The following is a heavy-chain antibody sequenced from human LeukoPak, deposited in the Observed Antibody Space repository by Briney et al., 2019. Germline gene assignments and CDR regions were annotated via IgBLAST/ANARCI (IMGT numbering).Heavy chain of an antibody. J-gene: IGHJ4*02. CDR3: AKDSGYSYGLFDY. CDR2: ISWNSGSI. V-gene: IGHV3-9*01. D-gene: IGHD5-18*01. CDR1: GFTFDDYA. Sequence: GGSLRLSCAASGFTFDDYAMHWVRQAPGKGLEWVSGISWNSGSIGYADSVKGRFTISRDNAKNSLYLQMNSLRAEDTALYYCAKDSGYSYGLFDYWGQGTPVTVSS.